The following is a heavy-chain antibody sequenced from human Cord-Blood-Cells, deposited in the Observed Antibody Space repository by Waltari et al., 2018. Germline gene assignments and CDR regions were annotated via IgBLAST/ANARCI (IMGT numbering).Heavy chain of an antibody. Sequence: QVQLVQSGAEVKKPGSSVKVSCKASGGTFSSYAISWVRQAPGQGLEWMGGIIPIFDTANYAQKFQGRVTISADESTSTAYMELGSLRSEDTAVYYCARGGGPGIAAAGTSWYFDLWGRGTLVTVSS. D-gene: IGHD6-13*01. V-gene: IGHV1-69*01. CDR2: IIPIFDTA. CDR1: GGTFSSYA. J-gene: IGHJ2*01. CDR3: ARGGGPGIAAAGTSWYFDL.